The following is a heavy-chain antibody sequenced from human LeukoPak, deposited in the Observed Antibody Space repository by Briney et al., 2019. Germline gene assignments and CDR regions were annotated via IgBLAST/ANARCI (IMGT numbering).Heavy chain of an antibody. Sequence: SETLSLTCAVSGYLLSSGYYWGWIRQPPGKGLEWIGGVSHSGSTFYTPSLKSRVTISVDPSRNQFSLKLSSLTAADASLYYCASTALGYCTTSSCPDYWGPGTLVTVSS. J-gene: IGHJ4*02. CDR1: GYLLSSGYY. V-gene: IGHV4-38-2*01. D-gene: IGHD2-2*01. CDR2: VSHSGST. CDR3: ASTALGYCTTSSCPDY.